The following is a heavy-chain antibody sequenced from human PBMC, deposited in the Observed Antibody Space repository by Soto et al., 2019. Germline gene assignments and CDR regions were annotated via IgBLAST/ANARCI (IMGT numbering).Heavy chain of an antibody. J-gene: IGHJ6*02. CDR2: ISYDGSNK. D-gene: IGHD6-19*01. V-gene: IGHV3-30-3*01. Sequence: QVQLVESGGGVVQPGRSLRLSCAASGFTFSSYAMHWVRQAPGKGLEWVAVISYDGSNKYYADSVKGRFTISRDNSKNTQYLQMNSLRAEDTAVYYCARDRREQWLVLVYYYYGMDVWGQGTTVTVSS. CDR3: ARDRREQWLVLVYYYYGMDV. CDR1: GFTFSSYA.